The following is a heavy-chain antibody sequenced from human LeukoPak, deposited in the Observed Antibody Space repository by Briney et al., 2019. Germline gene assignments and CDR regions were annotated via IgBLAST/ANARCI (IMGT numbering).Heavy chain of an antibody. D-gene: IGHD6-6*01. CDR3: ARLGSSSPNWYFDL. CDR2: IYYSRST. CDR1: GRSIFSSTYY. Sequence: SDTVSLTCTVSGRSIFSSTYYWGWIRQPPATGLEWIESIYYSRSTYYNPSLKSRVTMSVDTSKNQFSLKLTSVTAADTAVYDCARLGSSSPNWYFDLWGRGTLVTVSS. J-gene: IGHJ2*01. V-gene: IGHV4-39*01.